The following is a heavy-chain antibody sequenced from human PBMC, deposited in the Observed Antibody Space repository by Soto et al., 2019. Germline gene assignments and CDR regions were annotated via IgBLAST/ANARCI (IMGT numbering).Heavy chain of an antibody. Sequence: SETLSLTCTVSGGSISSYYWSWIRQPPGKGLEWIGYIYYSGSTNYNPSLKSRVTISVDTSKNQFSLKLSSVTAADTAVYYCARVMVRGVFDYWGQGTLVTVSS. CDR3: ARVMVRGVFDY. CDR1: GGSISSYY. J-gene: IGHJ4*02. CDR2: IYYSGST. V-gene: IGHV4-59*08. D-gene: IGHD3-10*01.